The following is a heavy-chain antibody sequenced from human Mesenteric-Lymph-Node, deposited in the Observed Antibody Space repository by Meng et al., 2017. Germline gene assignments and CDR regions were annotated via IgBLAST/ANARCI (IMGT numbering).Heavy chain of an antibody. J-gene: IGHJ4*02. D-gene: IGHD6-19*01. V-gene: IGHV4-31*03. CDR2: IYYSGST. CDR3: ARVSSGWDYFDY. Sequence: QVTLQESGTGLVKPSQTLSLTFTVSGGSVSSGGYYWTWIRQHPGKGLEWFGHIYYSGSTFYNPSLKRRVIISIDTSKNQFSLNLRSVTAADTAVYYCARVSSGWDYFDYWGQGTLVTVSS. CDR1: GGSVSSGGYY.